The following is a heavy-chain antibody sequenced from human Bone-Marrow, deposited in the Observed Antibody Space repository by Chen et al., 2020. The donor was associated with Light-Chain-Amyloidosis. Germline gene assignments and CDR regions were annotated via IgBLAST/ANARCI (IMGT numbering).Heavy chain of an antibody. Sequence: EVQLVESGGGLLQRGGSLRLSCAASGFALSSYAMSWVRQAAGKGLEWVSTIRGRGGSRYYGDSVKGRLTISRDNSKNALFRQMNSLRAEDTAVYYCAKDISYDDILPGYPADAFDIWGQGTMVTVSS. J-gene: IGHJ3*02. CDR1: GFALSSYA. D-gene: IGHD3-9*01. CDR2: IRGRGGSR. CDR3: AKDISYDDILPGYPADAFDI. V-gene: IGHV3-23*04.